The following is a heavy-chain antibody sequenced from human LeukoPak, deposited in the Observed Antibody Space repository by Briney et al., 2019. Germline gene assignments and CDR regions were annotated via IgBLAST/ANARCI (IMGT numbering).Heavy chain of an antibody. CDR3: ARASDPWLQLT. J-gene: IGHJ5*02. Sequence: GGSLRLSCAASEFTFRNYWMIWVRQAPGKGLEWLGNIKEDGSEKRYADSVRGRFTISRDNAQTSLYLQMNSLRAEDTAVYYCARASDPWLQLTSGQGTLVTVSS. V-gene: IGHV3-7*05. D-gene: IGHD5-24*01. CDR2: IKEDGSEK. CDR1: EFTFRNYW.